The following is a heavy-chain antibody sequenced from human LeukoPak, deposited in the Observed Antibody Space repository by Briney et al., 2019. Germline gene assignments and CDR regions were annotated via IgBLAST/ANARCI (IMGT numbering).Heavy chain of an antibody. CDR3: ARDRTNAGFDP. CDR2: ISAYNGNT. V-gene: IGHV1-18*01. Sequence: ASVKVSCKASGYTVTSYCISWVRQAPGQGLEWMGWISAYNGNTNSAQKLQGRVTMTTDTSTSTAYMELRRLRSDDTAVYYCARDRTNAGFDPWGQGDLVTVSS. CDR1: GYTVTSYC. J-gene: IGHJ5*02.